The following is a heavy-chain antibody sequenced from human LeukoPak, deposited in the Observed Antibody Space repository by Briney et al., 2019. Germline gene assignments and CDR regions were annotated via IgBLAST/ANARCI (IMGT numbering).Heavy chain of an antibody. J-gene: IGHJ4*02. CDR2: ISSSSSSI. CDR3: ARRPSRVAVAPRPFDY. D-gene: IGHD6-19*01. V-gene: IGHV3-21*01. Sequence: XXSSISSSSSSIYYADSVKGRFTISRDNAKNSLYLQMNSLRAEDTAVYYCARRPSRVAVAPRPFDYWGQGTLVTVSS.